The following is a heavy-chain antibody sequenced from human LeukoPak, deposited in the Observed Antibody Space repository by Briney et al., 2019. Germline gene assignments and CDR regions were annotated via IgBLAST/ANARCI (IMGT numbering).Heavy chain of an antibody. CDR1: GYTSTGYY. CDR2: INPNSGGT. D-gene: IGHD2-2*01. Sequence: ASVKVSCKASGYTSTGYYVHWVRQVPGQGLEWMGWINPNSGGTNYAQKFQGRVTMTRDTSISTAYMELSRLRSDDTAVYYCARAAIVVVPAALGYWGQGTLVTVPS. CDR3: ARAAIVVVPAALGY. V-gene: IGHV1-2*02. J-gene: IGHJ4*02.